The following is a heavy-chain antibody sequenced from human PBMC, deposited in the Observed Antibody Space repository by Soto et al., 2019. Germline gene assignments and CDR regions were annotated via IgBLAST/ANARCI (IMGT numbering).Heavy chain of an antibody. Sequence: QVQLVESGGGLVKPGGSLRLSCAASGFTFSDYFMIWIRQAPGKGLEWVSYISSSGTSEYYVDSVKGRFTISRDNAKNSLYVQMNSLRAEDTAVYYCARAFAPTVWYSFDIWGQGTMVTVSS. D-gene: IGHD4-17*01. V-gene: IGHV3-11*01. CDR2: ISSSGTSE. CDR1: GFTFSDYF. J-gene: IGHJ3*02. CDR3: ARAFAPTVWYSFDI.